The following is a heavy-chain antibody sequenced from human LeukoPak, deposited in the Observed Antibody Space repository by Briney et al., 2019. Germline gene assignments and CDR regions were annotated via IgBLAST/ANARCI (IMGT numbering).Heavy chain of an antibody. CDR1: GFTVSSSY. J-gene: IGHJ4*02. Sequence: PGGSLRLSCAASGFTVSSSYMTWVRQAPGKGLEFVSLFYSGGGTGYADSVKGRFTISRDNSKNTLYLQMNSLRADDSAVYYCARGYCVSGNCWGQGTLVTVSS. CDR3: ARGYCVSGNC. V-gene: IGHV3-53*01. CDR2: FYSGGGT. D-gene: IGHD3-10*01.